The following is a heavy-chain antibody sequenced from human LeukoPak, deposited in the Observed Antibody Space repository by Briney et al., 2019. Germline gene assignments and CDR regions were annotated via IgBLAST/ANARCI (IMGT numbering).Heavy chain of an antibody. CDR2: ISPNSGVT. J-gene: IGHJ4*02. V-gene: IGHV1-2*02. Sequence: ASLKVSCEASGYSFTDHYIHWVRQAPVQRREWGAWISPNSGVTMSAQKFQGRVTVTRDTSIRTVYMELSRLTSDDTAIYYRTREDFWGRGTLVTVSS. CDR1: GYSFTDHY. CDR3: TREDF.